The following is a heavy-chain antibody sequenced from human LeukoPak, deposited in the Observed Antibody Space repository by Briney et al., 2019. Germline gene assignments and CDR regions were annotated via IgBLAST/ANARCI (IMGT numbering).Heavy chain of an antibody. CDR1: GFTFSDYS. D-gene: IGHD3-9*01. CDR3: ARGGRSTYFDWSPDY. J-gene: IGHJ4*02. Sequence: PGGSLRLSCAASGFTFSDYSMNWVRQAPGKGLEWVSSISSSSSYIYYVDSVKGRFTISRDNARNSLYLQMNSLRAEDTAVYYCARGGRSTYFDWSPDYWGQGTLVTVSS. V-gene: IGHV3-21*01. CDR2: ISSSSSYI.